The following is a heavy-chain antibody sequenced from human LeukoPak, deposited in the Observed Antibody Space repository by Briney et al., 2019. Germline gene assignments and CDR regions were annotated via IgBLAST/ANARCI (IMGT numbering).Heavy chain of an antibody. V-gene: IGHV5-51*01. Sequence: GESLKISCKTSGYSFSNYWIGWVRQMPGKGLERMGIIYPGDSDTRYSPSFQGQVTISADKSISTAYLQWSSLKASDTAMYYCARQAVAGTIHAFDIWGQGTLVTVSS. D-gene: IGHD6-19*01. CDR2: IYPGDSDT. CDR1: GYSFSNYW. CDR3: ARQAVAGTIHAFDI. J-gene: IGHJ3*02.